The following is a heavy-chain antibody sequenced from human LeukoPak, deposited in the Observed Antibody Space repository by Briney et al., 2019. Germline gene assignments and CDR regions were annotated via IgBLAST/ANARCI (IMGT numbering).Heavy chain of an antibody. Sequence: PSETLSLTCAVYGGSFSGYYWSWIRQPPGKGLEWIGEINHSGSTNYNPSLKSRVTISVDTSKNQFSLKLSSVTAADTAVYYCARVSAFWSGYSYFDYWGQGTLVTVSS. CDR2: INHSGST. CDR1: GGSFSGYY. D-gene: IGHD3-3*01. V-gene: IGHV4-34*01. J-gene: IGHJ4*02. CDR3: ARVSAFWSGYSYFDY.